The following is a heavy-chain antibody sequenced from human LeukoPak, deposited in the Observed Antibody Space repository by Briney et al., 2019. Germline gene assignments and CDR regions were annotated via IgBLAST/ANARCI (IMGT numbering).Heavy chain of an antibody. D-gene: IGHD3-22*01. CDR2: IYPGDSDT. CDR1: GYSFTSYW. Sequence: GESLTISCTGSGYSFTSYWIGWVRHMPGKGLEWMGIIYPGDSDTRYSPSFQGQVTISADKSISTAYLQWSSLKASDTAMYYCARLYTHYYDSSGYYDSYNWFDPWGQGTLVTVSS. J-gene: IGHJ5*02. CDR3: ARLYTHYYDSSGYYDSYNWFDP. V-gene: IGHV5-51*01.